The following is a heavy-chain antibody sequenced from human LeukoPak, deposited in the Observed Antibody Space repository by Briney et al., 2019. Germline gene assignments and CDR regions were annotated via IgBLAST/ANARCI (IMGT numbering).Heavy chain of an antibody. CDR3: AKWGDFDILTGYYVSDF. D-gene: IGHD3-9*01. J-gene: IGHJ4*02. V-gene: IGHV3-23*01. CDR1: GFTFSNYA. Sequence: GGSLRLSCVASGFTFSNYAMSWVRQAPGKRLEWVSAVTGRGSSTYYADSVKGRFTISRDNSGNTLFLKMNSLRAEDTAIYYCAKWGDFDILTGYYVSDFWGQGTLVTVSS. CDR2: VTGRGSST.